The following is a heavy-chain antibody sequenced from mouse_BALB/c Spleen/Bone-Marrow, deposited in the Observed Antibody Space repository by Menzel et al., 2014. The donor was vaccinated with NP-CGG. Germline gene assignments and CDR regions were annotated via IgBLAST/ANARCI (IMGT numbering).Heavy chain of an antibody. V-gene: IGHV1-54*03. J-gene: IGHJ4*01. CDR3: ARRDAAMDY. Sequence: QVQLKQSGAELVRPGTSVKVSCKASGYAFTNYLIEWVKQRPGQGLEWIGVINPGSGGTNYNEKFKGKATLTADKSSSTASMPVSRLTSDDSAVYFGARRDAAMDYWGQGASVTVSS. D-gene: IGHD3-3*01. CDR1: GYAFTNYL. CDR2: INPGSGGT.